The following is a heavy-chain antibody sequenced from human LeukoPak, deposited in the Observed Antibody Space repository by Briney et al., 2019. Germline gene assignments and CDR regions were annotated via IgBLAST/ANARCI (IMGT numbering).Heavy chain of an antibody. J-gene: IGHJ5*02. CDR3: AKFQGSPRYSSSWSDNWFDP. Sequence: PGGSLRLSCAASGFTFSSYAMSWVRQAPGKGLEWVSAISGSGGSTYYADSVKGRFTISRDNSKNTLYLQMNSLRAEDTAVYYCAKFQGSPRYSSSWSDNWFDPWGQGTLVTVSS. D-gene: IGHD6-13*01. CDR1: GFTFSSYA. CDR2: ISGSGGST. V-gene: IGHV3-23*01.